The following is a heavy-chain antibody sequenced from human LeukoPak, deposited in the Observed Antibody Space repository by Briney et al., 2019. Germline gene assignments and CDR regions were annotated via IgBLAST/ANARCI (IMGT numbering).Heavy chain of an antibody. J-gene: IGHJ4*02. V-gene: IGHV1-18*04. Sequence: ASVKVSCKSSGYSFTNYGINWVRQAPGQGLEWMGWISTDNGNTDYAQNLQGRVTMTTDTSTSTAYMEVRSLRSDDTAVYYCARAYSYGYGPLDYWGQGTLVTVSS. CDR1: GYSFTNYG. D-gene: IGHD5-18*01. CDR2: ISTDNGNT. CDR3: ARAYSYGYGPLDY.